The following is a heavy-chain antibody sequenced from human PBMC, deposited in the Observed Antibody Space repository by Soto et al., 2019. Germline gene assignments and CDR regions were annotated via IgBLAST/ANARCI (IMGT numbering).Heavy chain of an antibody. CDR3: ARDGVSGSYEDAFDI. V-gene: IGHV3-48*03. CDR1: GFTFSSYE. J-gene: IGHJ3*02. CDR2: ISSSGSTI. D-gene: IGHD1-26*01. Sequence: GGSLRLSCAASGFTFSSYEMNWVRQAPGKGLEWVSYISSSGSTIYYADSVKGRFTISRDNAKNSLYLQMNSLRAEDTAVYYCARDGVSGSYEDAFDIWGQGTMVTVS.